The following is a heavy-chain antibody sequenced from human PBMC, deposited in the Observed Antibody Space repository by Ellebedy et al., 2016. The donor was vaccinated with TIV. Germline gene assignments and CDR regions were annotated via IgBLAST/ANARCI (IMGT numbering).Heavy chain of an antibody. V-gene: IGHV1-69*13. D-gene: IGHD3-10*01. Sequence: SVKVSCXASGYNLSNYGVSWVRQAPGQGLEWMGRIIPIFGTAKHAEKFQGRVTITADESTTTAYMELSSLTSEDTAIYYCAKSRDPDPGNFGDHGLDVWGQGTTVTVSS. CDR2: IIPIFGTA. CDR3: AKSRDPDPGNFGDHGLDV. J-gene: IGHJ6*02. CDR1: GYNLSNYG.